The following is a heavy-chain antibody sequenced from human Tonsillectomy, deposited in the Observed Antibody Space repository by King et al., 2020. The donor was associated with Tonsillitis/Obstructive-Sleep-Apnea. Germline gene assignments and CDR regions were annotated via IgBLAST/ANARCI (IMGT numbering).Heavy chain of an antibody. CDR3: TGRNQFDY. Sequence: VQLVESGGGLLKPGGSLRLSCVVSGFTFSNAWMSWVRQAPGKGLEWVGRIKSKTDGGTTDYAAPVKGRFTISRDDSKNTLYLQMNSLKSEDTAMYYCTGRNQFDYWGQGTLVTVSS. CDR1: GFTFSNAW. J-gene: IGHJ4*02. D-gene: IGHD1-14*01. CDR2: IKSKTDGGTT. V-gene: IGHV3-15*01.